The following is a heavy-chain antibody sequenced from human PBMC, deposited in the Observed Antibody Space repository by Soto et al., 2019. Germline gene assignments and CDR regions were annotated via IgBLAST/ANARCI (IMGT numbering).Heavy chain of an antibody. Sequence: VASVKVSCKASEYTFTSHVIHWVRQATGQRLEWMGWISAGIDFSIQSERFQARVTFTSDTSATTAYMELSSLTFEDTAVYYCSRYRGLPTGNGPAYVMDVLGQGTKVTVSS. CDR1: EYTFTSHV. CDR2: ISAGIDFS. V-gene: IGHV1-3*01. D-gene: IGHD1-1*01. CDR3: SRYRGLPTGNGPAYVMDV. J-gene: IGHJ6*02.